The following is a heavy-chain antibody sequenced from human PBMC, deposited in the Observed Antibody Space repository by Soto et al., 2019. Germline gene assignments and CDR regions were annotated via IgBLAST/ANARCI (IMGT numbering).Heavy chain of an antibody. CDR1: GFTFSSYA. V-gene: IGHV3-23*01. CDR2: ISGSGGST. J-gene: IGHJ4*02. CDR3: AKDKLYYYDSSGYSYFDY. D-gene: IGHD3-22*01. Sequence: GGSLRLSCAASGFTFSSYAMSWVRQAPGKGLEWVSAISGSGGSTYYPDSVKGRFTISRDNSKNTLYLQMNSLRAEDTAVYYCAKDKLYYYDSSGYSYFDYWGQGTLVTVSS.